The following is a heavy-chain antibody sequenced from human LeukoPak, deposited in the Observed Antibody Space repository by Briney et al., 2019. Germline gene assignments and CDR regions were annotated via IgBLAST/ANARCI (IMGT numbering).Heavy chain of an antibody. CDR3: ARPQARYSSYPFDY. CDR2: INHSGST. D-gene: IGHD6-13*01. Sequence: PSETLSLTCAVSGGSFSGYYWSWIRQPPGKGLEWIGAINHSGSTNYNPSLKSRVTISVDTSKNQLSLKLSSVTAADTAVYYCARPQARYSSYPFDYWGQGTLVTVSS. V-gene: IGHV4-34*01. J-gene: IGHJ4*02. CDR1: GGSFSGYY.